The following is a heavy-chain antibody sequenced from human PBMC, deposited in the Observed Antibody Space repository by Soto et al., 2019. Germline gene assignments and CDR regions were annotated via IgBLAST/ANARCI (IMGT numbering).Heavy chain of an antibody. CDR1: GFTFSSYS. Sequence: GGSLRLSCAASGFTFSSYSMNWVRQAPGKGLEWVSSISGRSSDINYADSVKGRFTISRDNAENSLYLQMNSLRAEDTAVYYCARERRGGSCYDCWFVPWGQGTLVTVSS. CDR2: ISGRSSDI. CDR3: ARERRGGSCYDCWFVP. D-gene: IGHD2-15*01. J-gene: IGHJ5*02. V-gene: IGHV3-21*06.